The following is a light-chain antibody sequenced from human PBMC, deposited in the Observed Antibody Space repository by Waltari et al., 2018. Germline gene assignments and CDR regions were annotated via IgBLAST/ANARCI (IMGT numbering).Light chain of an antibody. CDR1: RSNIGSNY. Sequence: QSVLTQPPSASGTPGQRVTISCSGSRSNIGSNYVYWYQQVPGTAPKLLIYRNNQRPSGVPDRFSGSKSGNSASLAISGLRSEDEVDYYCAAWDDSLSGRVFGGGTKVTVL. CDR3: AAWDDSLSGRV. J-gene: IGLJ3*02. CDR2: RNN. V-gene: IGLV1-47*01.